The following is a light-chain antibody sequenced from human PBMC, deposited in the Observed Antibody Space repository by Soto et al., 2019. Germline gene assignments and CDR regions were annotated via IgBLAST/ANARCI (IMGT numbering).Light chain of an antibody. V-gene: IGKV3-20*01. CDR1: QTLSNDY. J-gene: IGKJ1*01. Sequence: EIVLTQSPGSLSLSPGERATLSCRANQTLSNDYLAWYQQKPGLAPRLLIFGASSRATGIPDRFSGSGSGTDFTLTISRLEPEDFAVYYCQQYNTSPWTFGQGTKVEI. CDR2: GAS. CDR3: QQYNTSPWT.